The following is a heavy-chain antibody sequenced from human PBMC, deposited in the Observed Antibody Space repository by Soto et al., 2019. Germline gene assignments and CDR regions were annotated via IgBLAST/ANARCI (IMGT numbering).Heavy chain of an antibody. V-gene: IGHV1-8*01. CDR3: ARGRKQYQLLFYYYYYMDV. J-gene: IGHJ6*03. Sequence: ASVKVSCKASGYTFISYDINWVRQATGQGLEWMGWMNPNSGNTGYAQKFQGRVTMTRNTSISTAYMELSSLRSEDTAVYYCARGRKQYQLLFYYYYYMDVWGKGTPVTVSS. D-gene: IGHD2-2*01. CDR2: MNPNSGNT. CDR1: GYTFISYD.